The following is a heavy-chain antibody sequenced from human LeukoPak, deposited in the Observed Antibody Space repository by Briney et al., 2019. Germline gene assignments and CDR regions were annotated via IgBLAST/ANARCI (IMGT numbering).Heavy chain of an antibody. CDR2: SYYSGST. Sequence: SETLSLTCTVSGGSISGYYWSWIRQPPGKGLEWIRYSYYSGSTDYNPSLKSRVTISVDTSKNQFSLELSSVTAADTAVYHCARGGAFGSGSVYDYWGQGTLVTVSS. D-gene: IGHD3-10*01. V-gene: IGHV4-59*01. CDR1: GGSISGYY. J-gene: IGHJ4*02. CDR3: ARGGAFGSGSVYDY.